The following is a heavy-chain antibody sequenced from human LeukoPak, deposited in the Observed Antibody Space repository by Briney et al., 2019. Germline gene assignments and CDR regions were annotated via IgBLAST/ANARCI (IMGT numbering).Heavy chain of an antibody. Sequence: GGSLRLPCAASGFTLSSFDMHWVRQPTGQGLEWVSTIGTASDTYYPGSVGGRFTLSRDNAKNSLYLQMNSLTAGDTAVYYCARGPPRGKYYYMDVWGKGTTVTVSS. CDR3: ARGPPRGKYYYMDV. CDR1: GFTLSSFD. J-gene: IGHJ6*03. V-gene: IGHV3-13*01. CDR2: IGTASDT. D-gene: IGHD1-1*01.